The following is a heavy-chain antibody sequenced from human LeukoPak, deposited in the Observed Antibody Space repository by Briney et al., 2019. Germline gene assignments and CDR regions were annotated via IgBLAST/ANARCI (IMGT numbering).Heavy chain of an antibody. CDR3: AKRDCSSTSCYFIYGMDV. V-gene: IGHV3-23*01. CDR2: ISDSGGTT. CDR1: GFTFSSYA. D-gene: IGHD2-2*01. J-gene: IGHJ6*02. Sequence: GGSLRLSCAASGFTFSSYAMSWVRQAPGKGLEWVSGISDSGGTTYYADSVKGRFTISRGNSKTTLYLQMNSLRAEDTAVYYCAKRDCSSTSCYFIYGMDVWGQGTTVTVSS.